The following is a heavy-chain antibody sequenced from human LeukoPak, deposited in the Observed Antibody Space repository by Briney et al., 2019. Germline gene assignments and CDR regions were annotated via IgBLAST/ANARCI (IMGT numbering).Heavy chain of an antibody. Sequence: GGSLRLSCAASGFTFSSYGMHWVRQAPGKGLEWVAVIWYDGSNKYYADSVKGRLTISRDNSKNTLYLQMNSLRAEDTAVYYCARDLWGGNRAVDYWGQGTLVTVSS. CDR2: IWYDGSNK. CDR3: ARDLWGGNRAVDY. CDR1: GFTFSSYG. D-gene: IGHD4-23*01. V-gene: IGHV3-33*01. J-gene: IGHJ4*02.